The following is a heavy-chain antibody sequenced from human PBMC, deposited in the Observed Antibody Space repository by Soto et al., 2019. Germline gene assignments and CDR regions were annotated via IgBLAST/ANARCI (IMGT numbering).Heavy chain of an antibody. CDR1: GFTFCDYA. CDR2: IRSKAYGGTT. V-gene: IGHV3-49*04. Sequence: SLRLSCTASGFTFCDYAMSWVRQAPGKGLEWVGFIRSKAYGGTTEYAASVKGRFTISRDDSKSIAYLQTNSLKTEDTAVXXXXXXXXLLWFGELREPFHXWGQGTLVTAPQ. D-gene: IGHD3-10*01. J-gene: IGHJ4*02. CDR3: XXXXXLLWFGELREPFHX.